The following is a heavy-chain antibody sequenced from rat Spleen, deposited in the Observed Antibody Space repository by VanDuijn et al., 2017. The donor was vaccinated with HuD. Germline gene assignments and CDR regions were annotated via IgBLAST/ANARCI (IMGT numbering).Heavy chain of an antibody. CDR1: GFSLSSYG. CDR3: ARDWELGY. D-gene: IGHD5-1*01. V-gene: IGHV2-16*01. J-gene: IGHJ2*01. CDR2: IWTGGST. Sequence: QVQLKESGPGLVQPSQTLSLTCTVSGFSLSSYGVIWVRQPPGKGLEWMGVIWTGGSTDYNSALKSRLSISRDTSKSQVFLKMNSLQTEDTAMYFCARDWELGYWGQGVMVTVSS.